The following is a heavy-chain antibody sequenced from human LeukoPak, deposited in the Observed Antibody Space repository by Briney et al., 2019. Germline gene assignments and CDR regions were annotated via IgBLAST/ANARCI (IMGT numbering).Heavy chain of an antibody. Sequence: SVKVSCKASGGTFSSYAISWVRQAPGQGLEWMGGIIPIFGTANYAQKFQGRVTITADESTSTAYMELSSLRSEDTAVYYCARGVDDSEDWFDPWGQGTLVTVSS. D-gene: IGHD4-11*01. J-gene: IGHJ5*02. CDR3: ARGVDDSEDWFDP. CDR2: IIPIFGTA. V-gene: IGHV1-69*13. CDR1: GGTFSSYA.